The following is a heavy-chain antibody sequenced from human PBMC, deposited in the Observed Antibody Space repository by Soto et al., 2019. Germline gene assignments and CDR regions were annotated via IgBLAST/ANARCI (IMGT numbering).Heavy chain of an antibody. Sequence: GGSLRLSCAASGFTFSSYGMHWVRQAPGKGLEWVAVIWYDGSNKYYADSVKGRFTISRDNSKNTLYLQMNSLRAEDTAVYYCARDHRYDSSGYNRYWGQGTLVTVSS. CDR3: ARDHRYDSSGYNRY. V-gene: IGHV3-33*01. J-gene: IGHJ4*02. D-gene: IGHD3-22*01. CDR1: GFTFSSYG. CDR2: IWYDGSNK.